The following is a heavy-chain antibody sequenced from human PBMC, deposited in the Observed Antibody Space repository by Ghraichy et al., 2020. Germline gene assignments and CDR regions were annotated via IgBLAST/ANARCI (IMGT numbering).Heavy chain of an antibody. J-gene: IGHJ5*02. D-gene: IGHD3-9*01. CDR2: IKQDGSEQ. CDR1: GFTFSGYW. Sequence: GGSLRLSCAASGFTFSGYWMSWVRQAPGKGLEWVANIKQDGSEQYYVDSVKGRFTISRDNAMNSLFLQMNSLRAEDTAVYYGARDLSHYNILTGYYRGNWFDPWGQGTHVTVSS. V-gene: IGHV3-7*03. CDR3: ARDLSHYNILTGYYRGNWFDP.